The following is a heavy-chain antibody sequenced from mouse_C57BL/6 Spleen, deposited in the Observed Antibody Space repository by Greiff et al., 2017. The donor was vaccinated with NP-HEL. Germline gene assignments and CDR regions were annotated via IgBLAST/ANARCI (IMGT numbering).Heavy chain of an antibody. D-gene: IGHD1-1*01. J-gene: IGHJ4*01. CDR2: IDPSDSYT. Sequence: QVQLQQPGAELVRPGTSVKLSCKASGYTFTSYWMHWVKQRPGQGLEWIGVIDPSDSYTNYNQKFKGKATLTVDTSSSTAYMQLSSLTSEDSAVYYCATTVVVYYYAMDYGGQGTSVTVSS. CDR1: GYTFTSYW. CDR3: ATTVVVYYYAMDY. V-gene: IGHV1-59*01.